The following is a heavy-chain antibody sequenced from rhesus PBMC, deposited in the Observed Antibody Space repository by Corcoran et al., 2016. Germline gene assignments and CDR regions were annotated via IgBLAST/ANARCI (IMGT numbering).Heavy chain of an antibody. CDR1: GGSISGYY. CDR2: IYGGNGST. Sequence: QVQLQESGPGVVKPSETLSLTCAVSGGSISGYYLWSWIRQPPGKGLEWIGYIYGGNGSTSYNPSLKGRVIISIDTAKNQFSLKLSSVTAADTAVYYCARVIAGTIYPDYWGQGVLVTVSS. D-gene: IGHD1-1-1*01. J-gene: IGHJ4*01. V-gene: IGHV4-147*01. CDR3: ARVIAGTIYPDY.